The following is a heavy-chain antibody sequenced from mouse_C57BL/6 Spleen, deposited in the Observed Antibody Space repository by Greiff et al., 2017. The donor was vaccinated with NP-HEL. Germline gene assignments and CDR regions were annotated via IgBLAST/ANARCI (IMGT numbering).Heavy chain of an antibody. D-gene: IGHD1-1*01. J-gene: IGHJ2*01. V-gene: IGHV14-1*01. CDR3: TTYYYGSSPFDY. CDR1: GFNIKDYY. Sequence: EVQLQQSGAELVRPGASVKLSCTASGFNIKDYYMHWVKQRPEQGLEWIGRIDPEDGDTEYAPKFQGKATMTADTSSNTAYLQLSSLTSEDTAVDYCTTYYYGSSPFDYWGQGTTLTVSS. CDR2: IDPEDGDT.